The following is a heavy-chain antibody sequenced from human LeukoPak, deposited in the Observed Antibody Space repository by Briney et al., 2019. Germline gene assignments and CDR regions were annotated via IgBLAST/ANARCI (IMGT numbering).Heavy chain of an antibody. J-gene: IGHJ4*02. CDR1: GFTFSSYE. CDR2: ISSSGSTI. Sequence: GGSLRLSCAASGFTFSSYEMNWVRQAPGKGLEWVSYISSSGSTIYYADSVKGRFTISRDNAKNSLYLQMNSLRAEDTAVYYSARDPDSSGYYAVAESTDYWGQGTLVTVSS. CDR3: ARDPDSSGYYAVAESTDY. V-gene: IGHV3-48*03. D-gene: IGHD3-22*01.